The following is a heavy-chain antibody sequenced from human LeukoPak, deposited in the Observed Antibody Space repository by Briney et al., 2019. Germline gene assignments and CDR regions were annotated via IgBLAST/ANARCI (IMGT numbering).Heavy chain of an antibody. CDR3: ARAYCSSTSCSVNY. CDR2: IWYDGSNK. CDR1: GFTFSSYG. V-gene: IGHV3-33*01. D-gene: IGHD2-2*01. J-gene: IGHJ4*02. Sequence: GGSLRLSCAASGFTFSSYGMHWVRQAPGKGLEWVAVIWYDGSNKYYADSVKGRFTISRDNSKNTLYLEMNSLRVEDTAVYYCARAYCSSTSCSVNYWGQGTLVTVSS.